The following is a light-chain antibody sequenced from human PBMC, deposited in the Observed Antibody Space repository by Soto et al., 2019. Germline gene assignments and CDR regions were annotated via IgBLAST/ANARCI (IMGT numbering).Light chain of an antibody. CDR2: KAS. CDR3: QHYKTYSRT. J-gene: IGKJ1*01. CDR1: QSISSW. Sequence: DIQMTQSPSTLSASVGDRVTMTCRASQSISSWLAWYQQKPGKAPNLLFYKASSLESGVPSRFSGSGSGTEFTLTISSLQPDDFATYYCQHYKTYSRTFGQGTKVEIK. V-gene: IGKV1-5*03.